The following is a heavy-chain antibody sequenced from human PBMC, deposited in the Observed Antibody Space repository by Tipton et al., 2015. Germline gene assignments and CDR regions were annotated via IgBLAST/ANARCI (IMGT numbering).Heavy chain of an antibody. Sequence: SLRLSCAASGFTFSSYSMNWVRQAPGKGLEWVSYISSRGNTIYYAESVKGRFTISRDKAKNSLYLQMNSLRAEDTAVYYCARVAVAARDYYYGLDVWGQGTTVTVSS. D-gene: IGHD6-19*01. CDR3: ARVAVAARDYYYGLDV. J-gene: IGHJ6*02. V-gene: IGHV3-48*01. CDR1: GFTFSSYS. CDR2: ISSRGNTI.